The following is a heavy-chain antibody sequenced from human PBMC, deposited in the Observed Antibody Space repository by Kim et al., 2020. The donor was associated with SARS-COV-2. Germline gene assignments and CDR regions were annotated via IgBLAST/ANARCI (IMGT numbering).Heavy chain of an antibody. J-gene: IGHJ6*02. CDR3: ARGRGQLDSYLYYYYGMDV. V-gene: IGHV1-69*13. Sequence: SVKVSCKASGGTFSSYAISWVRQAPGQGLEWMGGIIPIFGTANYAQKFQGRVTITADESTSTAYMELSSLRSEDTAVYHCARGRGQLDSYLYYYYGMDVWGQGTTVTVSS. D-gene: IGHD2-2*01. CDR2: IIPIFGTA. CDR1: GGTFSSYA.